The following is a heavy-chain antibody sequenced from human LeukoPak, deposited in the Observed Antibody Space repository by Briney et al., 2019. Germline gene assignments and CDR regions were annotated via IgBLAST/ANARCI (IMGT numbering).Heavy chain of an antibody. J-gene: IGHJ4*02. CDR2: ISWNSGSI. V-gene: IGHV3-9*03. CDR1: GYTFDDYA. D-gene: IGHD4-17*01. CDR3: AKSKTVTTEFDH. Sequence: GGSLRLSCAASGYTFDDYAMHWVRQVPGKGLEWVSGISWNSGSIGYADSVKGRFTISRDNAKNSLYLQMNSLRAEDMALYYCAKSKTVTTEFDHWGQGTLVTVSS.